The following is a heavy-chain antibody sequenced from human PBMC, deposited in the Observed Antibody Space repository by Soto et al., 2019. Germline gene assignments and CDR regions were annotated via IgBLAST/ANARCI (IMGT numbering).Heavy chain of an antibody. Sequence: VGSLRLSCAASGFTFSSYAMSWVRQAPGKGLEWVSAISGSGGSTYYADSVKGRFTISRDNSKNTLYLQMNSLRAEDTAVYYCANCDSSGYYHTGEYYYYYGMDVWGQGTTVTVSS. J-gene: IGHJ6*02. CDR3: ANCDSSGYYHTGEYYYYYGMDV. D-gene: IGHD3-22*01. V-gene: IGHV3-23*01. CDR1: GFTFSSYA. CDR2: ISGSGGST.